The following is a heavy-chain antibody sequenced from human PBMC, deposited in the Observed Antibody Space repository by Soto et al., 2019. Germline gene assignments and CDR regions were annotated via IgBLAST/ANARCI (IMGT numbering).Heavy chain of an antibody. CDR2: INSDGSST. CDR1: GFTFSSYW. J-gene: IGHJ4*02. Sequence: EVQLVESGGGLVQPGGSLRLSCAASGFTFSSYWMHWVRQAPGKGLVWVSRINSDGSSTSYADSVKGRFTISRDNAKNTLYPQMNRLRAEDTAVYYCARAETYYYGSGSYYRSCGDYWGQGTLVTVSS. CDR3: ARAETYYYGSGSYYRSCGDY. V-gene: IGHV3-74*01. D-gene: IGHD3-10*01.